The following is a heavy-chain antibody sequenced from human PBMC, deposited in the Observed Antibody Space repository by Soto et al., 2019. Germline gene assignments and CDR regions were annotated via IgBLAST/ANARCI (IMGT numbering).Heavy chain of an antibody. J-gene: IGHJ4*02. V-gene: IGHV4-59*01. D-gene: IGHD5-18*01. CDR3: VGSLMSRAMESFDY. CDR2: ISYTVDA. CDR1: AGSISRYY. Sequence: LSLTCSVSAGSISRYYWGWVRQSPGEGLEWIAHISYTVDASYNPSLKSRVTIPLDTSKNQIALRLMSVTAADTAVYYCVGSLMSRAMESFDYWGQGTLVTVSS.